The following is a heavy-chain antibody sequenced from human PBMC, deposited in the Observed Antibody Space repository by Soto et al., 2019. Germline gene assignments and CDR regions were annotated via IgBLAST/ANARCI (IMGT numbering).Heavy chain of an antibody. J-gene: IGHJ3*02. D-gene: IGHD3-22*01. CDR1: GGTFSSYA. Sequence: SVKVSCKASGGTFSSYAISWVRQAPGQGLEWMGGIIPIFGTANYAQKFQGRVTITADESTSTAYMELSSLRSEDTAVYYCARAYDNVYYDSSGLLDAFDIWGQGTMVTV. V-gene: IGHV1-69*13. CDR2: IIPIFGTA. CDR3: ARAYDNVYYDSSGLLDAFDI.